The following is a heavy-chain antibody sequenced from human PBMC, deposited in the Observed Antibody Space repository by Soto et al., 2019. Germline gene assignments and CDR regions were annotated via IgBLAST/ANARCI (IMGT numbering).Heavy chain of an antibody. J-gene: IGHJ4*02. CDR2: ISGSGGST. CDR1: GFTFSSYA. Sequence: GGSLRLSCAASGFTFSSYAMSWVRQAPGKGLEWVSVISGSGGSTHYADSVKGRSTISRDNSKNTLYLQMNSLRAEDTSVYYCAKEGGLSGSYYISSSYYFDYWGQGTLVTVSS. D-gene: IGHD1-26*01. CDR3: AKEGGLSGSYYISSSYYFDY. V-gene: IGHV3-23*01.